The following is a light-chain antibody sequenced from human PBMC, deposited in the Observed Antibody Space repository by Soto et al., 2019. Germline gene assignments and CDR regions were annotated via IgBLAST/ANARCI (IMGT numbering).Light chain of an antibody. J-gene: IGKJ1*01. CDR1: QSISNW. CDR2: KAS. Sequence: DIRMTQSPSTLSAYVGDRVTITCRASQSISNWLAWYQQKPGKAPKLLIYKASSLESGVPSRFSGSGSGTEFTLTISSLQPNDFATYYCQQYNSYSWTFGQGTKVDIK. V-gene: IGKV1-5*03. CDR3: QQYNSYSWT.